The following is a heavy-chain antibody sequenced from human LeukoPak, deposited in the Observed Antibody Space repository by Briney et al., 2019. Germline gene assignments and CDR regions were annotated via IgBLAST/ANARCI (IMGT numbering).Heavy chain of an antibody. J-gene: IGHJ4*02. V-gene: IGHV3-23*01. Sequence: GGSLRLSCAASGFTFSSYAMSWVRQAPGKGLEWVSGITSSGDGTSYAHSVKGRFTISRYNSKNTLYLQMNSLRAEDTAIYYCAKDFSGRTSWHRVDHWGQGTLVTVSS. D-gene: IGHD6-13*01. CDR3: AKDFSGRTSWHRVDH. CDR1: GFTFSSYA. CDR2: ITSSGDGT.